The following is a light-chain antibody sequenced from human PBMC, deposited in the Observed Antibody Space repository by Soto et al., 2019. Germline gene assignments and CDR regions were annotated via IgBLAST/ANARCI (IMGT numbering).Light chain of an antibody. V-gene: IGLV1-40*01. Sequence: QSVLTQPPSVSGAPGQRVTISCTGSSSNIGAGYDVHWYQQLPGTAPKHLIYANTNRPSGVPDRFSGSKSGTSASLAITGLQAEDEAEYYCQSYDSSLSGVIFGGGTKLTVL. CDR3: QSYDSSLSGVI. CDR1: SSNIGAGYD. CDR2: ANT. J-gene: IGLJ2*01.